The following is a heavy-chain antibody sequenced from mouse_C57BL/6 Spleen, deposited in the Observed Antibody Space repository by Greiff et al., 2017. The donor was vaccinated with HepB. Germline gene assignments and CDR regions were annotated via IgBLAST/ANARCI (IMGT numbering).Heavy chain of an antibody. D-gene: IGHD1-1*02. CDR1: GYAFSSSW. CDR2: IYPGDGDT. V-gene: IGHV1-82*01. Sequence: VQLQQSGPELVKPGASVKISCKASGYAFSSSWMNWVKQRPGKGLEWIGRIYPGDGDTNYNGKFKGKATLTADKSSSTAYMQLSSLTSEDSAVYFCARGVYGAYWYFDVWGTRTTVTVSS. CDR3: ARGVYGAYWYFDV. J-gene: IGHJ1*03.